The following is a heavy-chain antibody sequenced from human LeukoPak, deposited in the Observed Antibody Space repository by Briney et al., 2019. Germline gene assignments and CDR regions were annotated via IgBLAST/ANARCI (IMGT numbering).Heavy chain of an antibody. CDR1: GFTVSSNY. J-gene: IGHJ4*02. CDR3: ASAHYYDSSGVNDY. Sequence: GGSLRLSCAASGFTVSSNYMSWVRQAPGKGLEWVAVIWYDGSNKYYADSVKGRFTISRDNSKNTLYLQMNSLRAEDTAVYYCASAHYYDSSGVNDYWGQGTLVTVSS. D-gene: IGHD3-22*01. CDR2: IWYDGSNK. V-gene: IGHV3-33*08.